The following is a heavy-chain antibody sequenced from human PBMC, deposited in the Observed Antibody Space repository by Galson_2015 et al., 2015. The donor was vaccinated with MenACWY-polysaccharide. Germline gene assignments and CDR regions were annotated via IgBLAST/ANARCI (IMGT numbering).Heavy chain of an antibody. D-gene: IGHD2-15*01. CDR3: ARAQDIVVVVAATAFDY. J-gene: IGHJ4*02. CDR1: GFTFSSYS. Sequence: SLRLSCAASGFTFSSYSMNWVRQAPGKGLEWVSYISSSSSTIYYADSVKGRFTISRDNAKNSLYLQMNSLRAEDTAVYYCARAQDIVVVVAATAFDYWGQGTLVTVSS. V-gene: IGHV3-48*01. CDR2: ISSSSSTI.